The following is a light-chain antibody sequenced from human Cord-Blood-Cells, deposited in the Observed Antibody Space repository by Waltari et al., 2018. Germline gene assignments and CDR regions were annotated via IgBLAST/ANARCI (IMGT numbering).Light chain of an antibody. CDR3: QSYDSSLSGWV. V-gene: IGLV1-40*01. CDR1: RSNTGAGYD. J-gene: IGLJ2*01. Sequence: QSVLTQPPSVSGAPGQRATISCPGSRSNTGAGYDVPWYKQLPGTAPKLLIYGNSNRPSGVPDRFSGSKSGTSASLAITGLQAEDEADYYCQSYDSSLSGWVFGGGTKLTVL. CDR2: GNS.